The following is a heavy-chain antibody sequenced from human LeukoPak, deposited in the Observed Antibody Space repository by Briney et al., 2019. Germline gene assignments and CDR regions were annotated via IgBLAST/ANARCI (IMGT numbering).Heavy chain of an antibody. CDR2: INPNSGGT. D-gene: IGHD3-9*01. CDR1: GYTFTGYY. CDR3: ARARPTTYYDILTGQIPYYFDY. J-gene: IGHJ4*02. Sequence: ASVKVSCKASGYTFTGYYMHWVRQAPGQGLEWMGWINPNSGGTNYAQKFQGRVTMTRDTSISTAYMELSRLRSDDMAVYYCARARPTTYYDILTGQIPYYFDYWGQGTLVTVSS. V-gene: IGHV1-2*02.